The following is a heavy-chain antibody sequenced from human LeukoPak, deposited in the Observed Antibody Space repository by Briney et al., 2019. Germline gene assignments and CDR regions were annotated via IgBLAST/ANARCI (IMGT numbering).Heavy chain of an antibody. D-gene: IGHD5-18*01. CDR2: ISGSVGST. CDR3: AKDGGYSYAYFDY. Sequence: GGSLRLSCAASGFTFSSYSMNWVRQAPGKGLEWVSAISGSVGSTYYADSVKGRFTISRDNSKNTLYLQMNSLRAEDTAVYYCAKDGGYSYAYFDYWGQGTLVTVSS. V-gene: IGHV3-23*01. CDR1: GFTFSSYS. J-gene: IGHJ4*02.